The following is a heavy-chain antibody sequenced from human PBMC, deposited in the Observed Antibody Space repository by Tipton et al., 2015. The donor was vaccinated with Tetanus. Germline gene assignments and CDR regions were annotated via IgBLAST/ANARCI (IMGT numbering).Heavy chain of an antibody. CDR1: GFTFSSYG. J-gene: IGHJ6*02. V-gene: IGHV3-33*01. Sequence: SLRLSCAASGFTFSSYGMHWVRQAPGKGLEWVAVIWYDGSNKYYADSVKGRFTISRDNSKNTLYLQMNSLRAEDTAVYYCARDSWVQPSYYYGMDVWGQGTTVTVSS. CDR2: IWYDGSNK. CDR3: ARDSWVQPSYYYGMDV. D-gene: IGHD7-27*01.